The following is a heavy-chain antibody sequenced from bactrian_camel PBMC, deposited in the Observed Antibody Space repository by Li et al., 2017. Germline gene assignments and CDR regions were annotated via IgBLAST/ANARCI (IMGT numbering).Heavy chain of an antibody. Sequence: HVQLVESGGGSVQAGGSLRLSCAASGMTFSWYCMGWYRQAPGMEREGVAAIDEDGLTSYADSVKGRFTISKDNANNTLYLQMNSLNPEDTAMYYCAADDVVVTTATPVGVDYWGQGTQVTVS. CDR1: GMTFSWYC. D-gene: IGHD2*01. CDR3: AADDVVVTTATPVGVDY. V-gene: IGHV3S53*01. J-gene: IGHJ4*01. CDR2: IDEDGLT.